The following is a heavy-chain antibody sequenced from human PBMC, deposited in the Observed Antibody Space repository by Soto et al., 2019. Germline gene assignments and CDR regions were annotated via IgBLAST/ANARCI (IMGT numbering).Heavy chain of an antibody. J-gene: IGHJ6*02. D-gene: IGHD6-6*01. CDR1: GFTLSSYA. CDR3: ATAARPNYYYGMDV. CDR2: ISGSGGST. V-gene: IGHV3-23*01. Sequence: GGSLRLSCAASGFTLSSYAMSWVRQAPGKGVEWVSAISGSGGSTYYADAVKGRFTIARDNSKNTLYLQMNSLRAEDTAVYYCATAARPNYYYGMDVWGQGTTVTVS.